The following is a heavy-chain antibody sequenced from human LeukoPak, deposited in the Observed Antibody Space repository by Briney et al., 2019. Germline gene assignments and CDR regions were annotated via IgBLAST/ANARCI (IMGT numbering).Heavy chain of an antibody. D-gene: IGHD2-8*02. Sequence: GGSLRLSCAASGFTFRNYGMHWVRQATGKGLEWVSFIWSDGNNRYYADSVKGRFTISRDNSKNMLYLQMDTLRAEDTALYYCAKDPGASVSGFHMDVWGKGTTVIVSS. J-gene: IGHJ6*03. CDR3: AKDPGASVSGFHMDV. CDR2: IWSDGNNR. V-gene: IGHV3-30*02. CDR1: GFTFRNYG.